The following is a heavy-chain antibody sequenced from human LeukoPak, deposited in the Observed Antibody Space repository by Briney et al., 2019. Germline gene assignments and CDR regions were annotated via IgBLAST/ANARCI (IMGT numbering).Heavy chain of an antibody. Sequence: GGSLRLSCAASGFTVSSNYMSWVRQAPGKGLEWVSVIYSGGTPYYADSVKGRFTISRDNSKNTLYLQMNSLRAEDTAVYYCARAKIIAVAGAYYYYGMDVWGQGTTVTVSS. CDR2: IYSGGTP. V-gene: IGHV3-53*01. CDR3: ARAKIIAVAGAYYYYGMDV. D-gene: IGHD6-19*01. J-gene: IGHJ6*02. CDR1: GFTVSSNY.